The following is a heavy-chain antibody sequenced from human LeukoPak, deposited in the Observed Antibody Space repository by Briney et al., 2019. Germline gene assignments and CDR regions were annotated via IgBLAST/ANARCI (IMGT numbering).Heavy chain of an antibody. CDR1: GGSISNYY. V-gene: IGHV4-59*08. J-gene: IGHJ4*02. D-gene: IGHD2-21*02. Sequence: SETLSLTCTVSGGSISNYYWSWIRQPPGKGLEWIGYIYYSGSTNYNPSLKSRVTISVDTSKNQFSLKLTSVTAADTAVYYCARGLVVTEYNFDYWGQGTLVTVSS. CDR2: IYYSGST. CDR3: ARGLVVTEYNFDY.